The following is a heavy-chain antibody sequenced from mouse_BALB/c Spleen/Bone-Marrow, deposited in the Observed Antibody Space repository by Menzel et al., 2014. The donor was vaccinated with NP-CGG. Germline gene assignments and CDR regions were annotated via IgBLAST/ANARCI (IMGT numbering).Heavy chain of an antibody. CDR2: VSSGTSTI. CDR3: ARDDGYYIRNAMDY. D-gene: IGHD2-3*01. V-gene: IGHV5-17*02. Sequence: VQLKESGGGLVQPGGSRKLSCAASGSTFSSFGMHWVRQAPERGLEWVAYVSSGTSTIYYADTVKGRFTISRDNPKNTLFLQMTSLRSEDTAMYYCARDDGYYIRNAMDYWGQGTSVTVSS. CDR1: GSTFSSFG. J-gene: IGHJ4*01.